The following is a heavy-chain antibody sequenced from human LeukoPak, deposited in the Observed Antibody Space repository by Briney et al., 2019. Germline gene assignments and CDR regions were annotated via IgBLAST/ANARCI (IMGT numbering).Heavy chain of an antibody. CDR1: GFTFSSYE. Sequence: GGALRLSCAASGFTFSSYEMNWVRQAPGKGLEWVSYISSSGSTIYYEDSVKGRFTISRDNAKNSLYLQMNSLRAEDTAVYYCARHDYPDAFDIWGQGTMVTVSS. CDR2: ISSSGSTI. V-gene: IGHV3-48*03. J-gene: IGHJ3*02. D-gene: IGHD4-11*01. CDR3: ARHDYPDAFDI.